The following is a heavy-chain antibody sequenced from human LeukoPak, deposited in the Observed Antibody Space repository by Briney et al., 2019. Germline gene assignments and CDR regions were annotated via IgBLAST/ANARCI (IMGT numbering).Heavy chain of an antibody. CDR1: GGSISSYY. Sequence: PFETLCPSRTVSGGSISSYYCSWIRQPAGKGLEWIGRIYSSGSTNYNPSRKSPVTVSVDTSKNQFSLKLSSVTAADTAVYYCARGPRSSAWYSIDYWG. CDR3: ARGPRSSAWYSIDY. D-gene: IGHD6-19*01. CDR2: IYSSGST. V-gene: IGHV4-4*07. J-gene: IGHJ4*01.